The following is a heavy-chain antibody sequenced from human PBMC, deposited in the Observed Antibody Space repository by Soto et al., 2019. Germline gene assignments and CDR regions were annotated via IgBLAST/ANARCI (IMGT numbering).Heavy chain of an antibody. Sequence: QLQLQESGPGLVKPSETLSLTCTVSGGSISSSSYYWGWIRQPPGKGLEWIGSIYYSGSTYYNPSLKSRVTISVDTSKNQFSLKLSSVTAADTAVYYCAGNQLDDYGSWDAFDIWGQGTMVTVSS. V-gene: IGHV4-39*01. CDR1: GGSISSSSYY. J-gene: IGHJ3*02. CDR3: AGNQLDDYGSWDAFDI. CDR2: IYYSGST. D-gene: IGHD4-17*01.